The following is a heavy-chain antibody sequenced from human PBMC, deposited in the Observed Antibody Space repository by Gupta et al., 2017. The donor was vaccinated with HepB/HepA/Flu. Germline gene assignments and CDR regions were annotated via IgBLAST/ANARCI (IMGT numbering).Heavy chain of an antibody. D-gene: IGHD3-9*01. V-gene: IGHV3-48*02. J-gene: IGHJ6*03. CDR1: GFIFSTYD. CDR2: ISDSSSPI. Sequence: DVQVVESGGDLVQPGGSLRLSCAASGFIFSTYDMNWVRQAPGKGLEWIAHISDSSSPIYYADSVKGRFTISRDNAKNSLYLQMNSLRDEDTAVYYCAREARYVGSYYYYYYMDVWGKGTTVTVSS. CDR3: AREARYVGSYYYYYYMDV.